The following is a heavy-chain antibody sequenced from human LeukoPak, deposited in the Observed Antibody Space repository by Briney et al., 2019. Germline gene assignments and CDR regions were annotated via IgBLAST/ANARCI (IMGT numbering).Heavy chain of an antibody. J-gene: IGHJ4*02. CDR3: ARRPTGDPKFDY. CDR2: IYYTGST. V-gene: IGHV4-59*08. D-gene: IGHD7-27*01. CDR1: GGSISSLY. Sequence: SETLSLTCSVSGGSISSLYWSWIRQPPGKGLEWIGYIYYTGSTNYNPSLKSRVTMFVDMSKNRFSLKLSTVTAADTAVYYCARRPTGDPKFDYWGQGTLVTVSS.